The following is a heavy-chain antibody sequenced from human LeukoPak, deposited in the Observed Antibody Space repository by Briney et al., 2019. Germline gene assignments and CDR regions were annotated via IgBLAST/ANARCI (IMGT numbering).Heavy chain of an antibody. Sequence: GESLKISCKGSGYIFTSNWIGWVRQMPGKGLEWMGIIYPGDSDTRYSPSFEGQVTISVDKSISTAYLQWSSLKATDTAMYYCASYEDYGGNGGYFDYWGQGTLVTVSS. CDR3: ASYEDYGGNGGYFDY. CDR1: GYIFTSNW. CDR2: IYPGDSDT. D-gene: IGHD4-23*01. J-gene: IGHJ4*02. V-gene: IGHV5-51*01.